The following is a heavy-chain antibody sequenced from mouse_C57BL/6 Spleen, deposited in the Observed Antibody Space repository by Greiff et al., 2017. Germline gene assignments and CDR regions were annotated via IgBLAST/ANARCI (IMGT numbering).Heavy chain of an antibody. CDR2: FYPGSGSI. Sequence: VQLQESGAELVKPGASVKLSCKASGYTFTEYTIHWVKQRSGQGLEWIGWFYPGSGSIKYNEKFKDKATLTADKSSSTVYMELSRLTSEDSAVYFWARHEEGDGYYAEYAMDYWGQGTSVTVSS. CDR1: GYTFTEYT. CDR3: ARHEEGDGYYAEYAMDY. V-gene: IGHV1-62-2*01. J-gene: IGHJ4*01. D-gene: IGHD2-3*01.